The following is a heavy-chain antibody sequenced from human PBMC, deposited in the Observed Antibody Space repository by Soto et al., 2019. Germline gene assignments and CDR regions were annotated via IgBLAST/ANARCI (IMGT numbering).Heavy chain of an antibody. V-gene: IGHV1-69*01. D-gene: IGHD6-13*01. J-gene: IGHJ4*02. CDR1: GGTFSSYA. Sequence: QVQLVQSGAEVKKPGSSVKVSCKASGGTFSSYAISWVRQAPGQGLEWMGGIIPIFGTANYAQKFQGRVTITADDSTSTAYMELSSLRSEDTAVYYCARGDGVIAAAGTYYFDYWGQGTLVTVSS. CDR3: ARGDGVIAAAGTYYFDY. CDR2: IIPIFGTA.